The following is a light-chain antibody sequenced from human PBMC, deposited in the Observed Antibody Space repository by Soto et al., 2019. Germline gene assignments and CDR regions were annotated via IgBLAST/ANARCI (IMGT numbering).Light chain of an antibody. Sequence: DIQMTQSPSSVSASVGYRVTITCRASQDLSSWLAWYQQKPGKAPKLLISAASSLQSGVPSRFSGSGSGTDFTLTIRSLQPEDFATYYCQQPISFPITFGQGTRLEIK. CDR2: AAS. J-gene: IGKJ5*01. V-gene: IGKV1D-12*01. CDR3: QQPISFPIT. CDR1: QDLSSW.